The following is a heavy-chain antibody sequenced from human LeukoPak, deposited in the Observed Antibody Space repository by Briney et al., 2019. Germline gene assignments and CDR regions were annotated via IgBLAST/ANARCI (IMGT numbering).Heavy chain of an antibody. CDR2: ISSSGSTI. CDR3: ARGACSGGSCYVLVY. D-gene: IGHD2-15*01. V-gene: IGHV3-48*03. J-gene: IGHJ4*02. CDR1: GFTFSSYE. Sequence: GGSLRLSCAASGFTFSSYEMNWVRQAPGKGLEWVSYISSSGSTIYYADSVEGRFTISRDNAKNSLYLQMNSLRAEDTAVYYCARGACSGGSCYVLVYWGQGTLVTVSS.